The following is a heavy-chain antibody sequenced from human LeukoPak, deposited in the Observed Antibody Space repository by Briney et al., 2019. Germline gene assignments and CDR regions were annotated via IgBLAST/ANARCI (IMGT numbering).Heavy chain of an antibody. J-gene: IGHJ6*02. V-gene: IGHV1-2*02. Sequence: EGPVKVSCKASGYTFTGYYMHWVRQAPGQGLEWMGWINPNSGGTNYAQKFQGRVTMTRDTSISTAYMELSRLRSDDTAVYYCAREVTGTPYYYYGMDVWGQGTTVTVSS. CDR2: INPNSGGT. D-gene: IGHD1-7*01. CDR3: AREVTGTPYYYYGMDV. CDR1: GYTFTGYY.